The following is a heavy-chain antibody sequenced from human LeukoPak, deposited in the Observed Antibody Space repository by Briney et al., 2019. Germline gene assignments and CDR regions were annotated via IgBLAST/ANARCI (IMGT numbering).Heavy chain of an antibody. Sequence: ASVKVSCKASGYTFTSYDINWVRQATGQGLEWMGWMNPNSGNTGYAQKFQGRVTMTRNTSISTAYMELSSLRSEDTAVYYCARGWRSGQQLVLGYWGQGTLVTVSS. V-gene: IGHV1-8*01. CDR2: MNPNSGNT. CDR3: ARGWRSGQQLVLGY. D-gene: IGHD6-13*01. CDR1: GYTFTSYD. J-gene: IGHJ4*02.